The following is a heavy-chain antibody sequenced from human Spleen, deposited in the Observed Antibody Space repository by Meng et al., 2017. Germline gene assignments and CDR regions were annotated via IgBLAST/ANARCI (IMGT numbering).Heavy chain of an antibody. Sequence: VQLVESGGGVVQPGRSLRLSCAASGFTFTDYAMHWVRQSPGKGLVWVSRMNEDGNTINYAGSVWGRFTISRDSARNTLYLQMDSLRAEDTAVYYCVRDFGGNSDSWGQGTLVTVSS. CDR2: MNEDGNTI. J-gene: IGHJ5*01. CDR1: GFTFTDYA. D-gene: IGHD2-15*01. CDR3: VRDFGGNSDS. V-gene: IGHV3-74*01.